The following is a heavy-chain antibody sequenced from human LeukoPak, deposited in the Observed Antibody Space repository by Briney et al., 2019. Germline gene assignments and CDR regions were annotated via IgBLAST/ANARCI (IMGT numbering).Heavy chain of an antibody. V-gene: IGHV3-30-3*01. Sequence: PGRSLRLSCAASGFTFSSYAMHWVRQAPGKGLEWVAVISYDGSNKYYVDSVKGRFTISRDTSKNTLFLQMNGLRTEDTAVYYCARDTALSVAHYYFDYWGQGTLVTVSS. CDR1: GFTFSSYA. D-gene: IGHD6-19*01. CDR2: ISYDGSNK. CDR3: ARDTALSVAHYYFDY. J-gene: IGHJ4*02.